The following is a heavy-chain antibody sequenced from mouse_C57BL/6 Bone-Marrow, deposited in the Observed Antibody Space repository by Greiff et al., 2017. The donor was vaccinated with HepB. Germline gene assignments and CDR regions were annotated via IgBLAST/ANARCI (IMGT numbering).Heavy chain of an antibody. V-gene: IGHV5-9*01. Sequence: EVQVVESGGGLVKPGGSLKLSCAASGFTFSSYTMSWVRQTPGKRLEWVATISGGGGNTYYPDSVKGRFTISRDNAKNTLYLQMSSLRSEDTALYYCARRGDIGYGMAYWGQGTSVTVSS. D-gene: IGHD2-2*01. CDR3: ARRGDIGYGMAY. CDR1: GFTFSSYT. CDR2: ISGGGGNT. J-gene: IGHJ4*01.